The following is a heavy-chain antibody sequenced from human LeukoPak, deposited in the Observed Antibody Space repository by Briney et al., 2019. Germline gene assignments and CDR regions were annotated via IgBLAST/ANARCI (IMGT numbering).Heavy chain of an antibody. V-gene: IGHV3-53*01. CDR1: GFTVSRNY. Sequence: GGSLRLSCAASGFTVSRNYMSSVRQAPGKGLEWVSVIYSGGNTYYADFVKGRFTISRDSSKNTLYLQINSLTAEDTAVYYCANLPRGDYWGLGTLVTVSS. CDR3: ANLPRGDY. D-gene: IGHD3-10*01. J-gene: IGHJ4*02. CDR2: IYSGGNT.